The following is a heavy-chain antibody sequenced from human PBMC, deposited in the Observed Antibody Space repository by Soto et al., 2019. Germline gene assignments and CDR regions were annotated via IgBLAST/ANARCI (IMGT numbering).Heavy chain of an antibody. CDR2: IYPGDSNT. D-gene: IGHD3-3*01. Sequence: GESLKISCKGSGYSFTKYWIGWVRQMPGKGLEWMAIIYPGDSNTIYSPSFQGQVTISADRSTSTAYLQWSSLKASDTAMYYCARQASTIFGVVKDYYYYYGMDVWGQGTTVTVSS. V-gene: IGHV5-51*01. CDR3: ARQASTIFGVVKDYYYYYGMDV. CDR1: GYSFTKYW. J-gene: IGHJ6*02.